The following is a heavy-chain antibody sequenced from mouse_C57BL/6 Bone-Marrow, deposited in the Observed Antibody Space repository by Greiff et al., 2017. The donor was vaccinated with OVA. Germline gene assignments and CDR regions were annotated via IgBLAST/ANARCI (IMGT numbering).Heavy chain of an antibody. J-gene: IGHJ1*03. D-gene: IGHD2-5*01. CDR1: EYDFPSHD. Sequence: VQLQQSGGGLVQPGESLKLSCESNEYDFPSHDMSWVRKTPEKRLELVAAINSDGGSTYYPDTMERRFIISRDNTKKTVYLQMSSLRSEDTALYYCARRAYYSNWWYFDVWGTGTTVTVSS. V-gene: IGHV5-2*01. CDR2: INSDGGST. CDR3: ARRAYYSNWWYFDV.